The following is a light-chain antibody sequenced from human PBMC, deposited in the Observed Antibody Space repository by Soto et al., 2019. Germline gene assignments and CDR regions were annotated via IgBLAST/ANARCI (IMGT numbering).Light chain of an antibody. V-gene: IGKV1-27*01. Sequence: DVRMTQSPSSLSASAGDRVTFTCRASQGIYKSLAWYQQKPGKVPGLLLYEISTLHSGVPSRFSGSGSGTDFNLTISSLRPDDVGTYYCQQYGRYPPTFGGGTKVEIK. CDR3: QQYGRYPPT. CDR1: QGIYKS. J-gene: IGKJ4*02. CDR2: EIS.